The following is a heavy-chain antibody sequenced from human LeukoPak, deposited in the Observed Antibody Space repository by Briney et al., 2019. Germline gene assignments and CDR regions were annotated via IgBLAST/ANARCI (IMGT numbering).Heavy chain of an antibody. CDR1: GFTFGSFS. Sequence: PGGSLRLSCAASGFTFGSFSMSWVRQAPGKGLEWVSVISGSGETTFYADSVRGRFTISRDNSKSTLYLQMTSLRAEDTGVYYCAKKIDSGSYPLDYWGQGTLVTFSS. V-gene: IGHV3-23*01. CDR3: AKKIDSGSYPLDY. J-gene: IGHJ4*02. D-gene: IGHD3-10*01. CDR2: ISGSGETT.